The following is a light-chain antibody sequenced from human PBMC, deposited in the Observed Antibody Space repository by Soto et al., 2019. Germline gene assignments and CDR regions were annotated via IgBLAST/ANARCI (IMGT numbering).Light chain of an antibody. CDR3: QQYGSSGT. Sequence: EIVLTQTPGTLSLSPGDRATLCCRASQSVSNNYLAWYQQKPGQAPRLLIYGASNRATGIPDRFSGGGSGTDFTLTISRLDPEYFAVYYCQQYGSSGTLGQGTKVDIK. J-gene: IGKJ1*01. V-gene: IGKV3-20*01. CDR1: QSVSNNY. CDR2: GAS.